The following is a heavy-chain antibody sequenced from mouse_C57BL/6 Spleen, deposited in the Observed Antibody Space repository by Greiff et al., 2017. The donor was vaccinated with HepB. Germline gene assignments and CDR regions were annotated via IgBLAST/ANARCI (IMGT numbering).Heavy chain of an antibody. V-gene: IGHV3-6*01. J-gene: IGHJ1*03. CDR3: AREGLRREDWYFDV. Sequence: EVKLMESGPGLVKPSQSLSLTCSVTGYSITSGYYWNWIRQFPGNKLEWMGYISYDGSNNYNPSLKNRISITRDTSKNQFFLKLNSVTTEDTATYYCAREGLRREDWYFDVWGTGTTVTVSS. CDR2: ISYDGSN. D-gene: IGHD2-4*01. CDR1: GYSITSGYY.